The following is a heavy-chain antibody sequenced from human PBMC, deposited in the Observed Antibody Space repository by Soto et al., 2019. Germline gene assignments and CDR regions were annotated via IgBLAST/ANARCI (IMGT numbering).Heavy chain of an antibody. Sequence: ASVKGSCKVSGYTSTELAMPWVRQALGKGLEWMGGFDPEDGETIYAQKFQGRVTMTEDTSTDTAYMELSSLRSEDTAVYYCATDFKYGSGSYYNLIRFDPWGQGTLVSVSS. CDR2: FDPEDGET. CDR1: GYTSTELA. J-gene: IGHJ5*02. CDR3: ATDFKYGSGSYYNLIRFDP. V-gene: IGHV1-24*01. D-gene: IGHD3-10*01.